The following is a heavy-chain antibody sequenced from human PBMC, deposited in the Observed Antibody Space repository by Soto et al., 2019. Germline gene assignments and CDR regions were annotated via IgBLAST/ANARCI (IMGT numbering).Heavy chain of an antibody. CDR1: GFTFSSYW. CDR2: IKQDGSKK. Sequence: EVQLVESGGGLVQPGGSLRLSCAASGFTFSSYWMTWVRQAPGKGLEWVANIKQDGSKKYYVDSVKGRFTISRDNAKNSLYLQMNSLRAEYTAVYYCAKRVWYFDLWGRGTLVTVSS. J-gene: IGHJ2*01. V-gene: IGHV3-7*01. CDR3: AKRVWYFDL.